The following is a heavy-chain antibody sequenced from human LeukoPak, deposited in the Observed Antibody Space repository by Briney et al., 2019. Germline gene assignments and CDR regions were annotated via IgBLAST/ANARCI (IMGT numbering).Heavy chain of an antibody. D-gene: IGHD6-13*01. CDR3: ARGSYSSSWFEKHFFDS. J-gene: IGHJ4*02. Sequence: PGGSLRLSCAASGFTFSNYAMSWVRQAPGKGLERVSSISGSGLYIFYADSVKGRFTISRDNAKNSLYLQMNSLRAEDTSLYFCARGSYSSSWFEKHFFDSWGQGTLVTVSA. CDR1: GFTFSNYA. CDR2: ISGSGLYI. V-gene: IGHV3-21*01.